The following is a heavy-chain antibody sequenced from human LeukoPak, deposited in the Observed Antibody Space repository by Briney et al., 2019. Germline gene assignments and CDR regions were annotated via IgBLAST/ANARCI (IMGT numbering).Heavy chain of an antibody. CDR1: GYTFTVYY. Sequence: ASVTVSFKASGYTFTVYYMHWVRQAPGQGLEWMGWINPNSGGTNYAQKFQGRVTMTRDTSISTAYMELSRLRSDDTAVYYCARVRAPHYYDSSGYYEYFDYWGQGTLVTVSS. CDR3: ARVRAPHYYDSSGYYEYFDY. CDR2: INPNSGGT. J-gene: IGHJ4*02. D-gene: IGHD3-22*01. V-gene: IGHV1-2*02.